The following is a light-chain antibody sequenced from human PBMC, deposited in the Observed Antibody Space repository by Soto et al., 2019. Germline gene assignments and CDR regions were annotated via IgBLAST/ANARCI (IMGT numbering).Light chain of an antibody. CDR2: DAS. CDR3: QQYGTSPLT. Sequence: EIMLTQSPATLSLSPGERATLSCRASQSVSSYLAWYQQKPGQAPRLLIYDASNRATGIPARFSGSGSETDFTLTISRLEAEDFAVYHCQQYGTSPLTFGGGTKLEIK. J-gene: IGKJ4*01. CDR1: QSVSSY. V-gene: IGKV3-11*01.